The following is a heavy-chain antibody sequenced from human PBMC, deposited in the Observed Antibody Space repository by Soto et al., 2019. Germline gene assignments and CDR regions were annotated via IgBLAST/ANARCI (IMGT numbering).Heavy chain of an antibody. J-gene: IGHJ4*02. D-gene: IGHD3-10*01. Sequence: PGGSLRLSCAASGFVFEMYWMHWVRQTPGKGPEWVSRISDDGARTDYADSVKGRFTISRDNAKNSLYLQMNGLRDEDTAVYYCARGDYYAHWPFDYWGQGTLVTVSS. V-gene: IGHV3-74*01. CDR2: ISDDGART. CDR3: ARGDYYAHWPFDY. CDR1: GFVFEMYW.